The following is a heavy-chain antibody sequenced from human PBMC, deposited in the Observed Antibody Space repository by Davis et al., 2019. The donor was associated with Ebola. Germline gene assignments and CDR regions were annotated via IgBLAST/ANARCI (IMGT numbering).Heavy chain of an antibody. Sequence: AASVRVSCKASGGTFSSYAISWVRQAPGQGLEWMGGIIPILGPGNYGQKFQGRVTITADKSTSTAYMELSSLRYEDTAVYYCAREGGYGSGWPYFDNWGQGTLVTVSS. J-gene: IGHJ4*02. V-gene: IGHV1-69*06. CDR1: GGTFSSYA. CDR2: IIPILGPG. CDR3: AREGGYGSGWPYFDN. D-gene: IGHD6-19*01.